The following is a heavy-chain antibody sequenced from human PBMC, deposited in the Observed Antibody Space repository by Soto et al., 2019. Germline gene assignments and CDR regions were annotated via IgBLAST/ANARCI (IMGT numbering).Heavy chain of an antibody. V-gene: IGHV3-33*01. CDR2: IWYDGSNK. J-gene: IGHJ4*02. CDR3: ARGLVSSSLNYFDY. Sequence: QVQLVESGGGVVQPGRSLRLSCAASGFTFSSYGMHWVRQAPGKGLEWVAVIWYDGSNKYYADSVKGRFTISRDNSKNTLYLQMNSLRAEDTAVYYCARGLVSSSLNYFDYWGQGTLVTVSS. D-gene: IGHD6-13*01. CDR1: GFTFSSYG.